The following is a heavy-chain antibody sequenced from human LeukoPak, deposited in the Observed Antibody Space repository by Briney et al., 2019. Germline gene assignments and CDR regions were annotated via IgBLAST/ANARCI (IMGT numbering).Heavy chain of an antibody. Sequence: SETLSLTFSVSGDSNSSYYWSCIRQPPGKGLEWIGHFYYSGSTNYNPSLKSRVTISVDTSKSQFSLTLPSVTAADTAVYYCARDGGYPLGAFEIWGQGAMVTVSS. CDR3: ARDGGYPLGAFEI. CDR1: GDSNSSYY. V-gene: IGHV4-59*01. D-gene: IGHD3-16*02. CDR2: FYYSGST. J-gene: IGHJ3*02.